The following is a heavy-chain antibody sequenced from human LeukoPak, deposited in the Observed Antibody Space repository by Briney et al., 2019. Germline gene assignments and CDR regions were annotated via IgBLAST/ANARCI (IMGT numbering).Heavy chain of an antibody. CDR2: IIPILGIA. CDR3: CLARRFGELLGYFDY. V-gene: IGHV1-69*04. CDR1: GGTFSSYA. D-gene: IGHD3-10*01. J-gene: IGHJ4*02. Sequence: SVKVSCKASGGTFSSYAISWVRQAPGQGLEWMGRIIPILGIANYAQKFQGRVTITADKSTSTAYMELSSLRSEDTAVYYCCLARRFGELLGYFDYWGQGTLVTVSS.